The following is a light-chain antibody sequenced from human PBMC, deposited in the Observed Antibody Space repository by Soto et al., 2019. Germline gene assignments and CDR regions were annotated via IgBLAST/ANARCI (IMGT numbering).Light chain of an antibody. CDR2: EVS. V-gene: IGLV2-14*01. CDR3: SSFTTIGTLV. J-gene: IGLJ2*01. Sequence: QSALTQPASVSGSPGQSITISCTGTNSDVGSSIYVSWYQQHPGKAPKLVIFEVSNRPSGISDRFSGSTSGITASLTIAGLQPEDEADYYCSSFTTIGTLVFGGGTKLTVL. CDR1: NSDVGSSIY.